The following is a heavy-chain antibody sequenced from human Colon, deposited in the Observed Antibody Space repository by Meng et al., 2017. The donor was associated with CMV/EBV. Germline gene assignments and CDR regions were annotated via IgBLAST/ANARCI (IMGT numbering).Heavy chain of an antibody. CDR1: GVMFNDNA. CDR2: ISWNGDST. V-gene: IGHV3-20*04. D-gene: IGHD4/OR15-4a*01. J-gene: IGHJ4*02. Sequence: CWEASGVMFNDNAMSWVSQVPGKGMEWVSGISWNGDSTFYADSVRGRFTISRDNAKNSLYLQMDSLRVEDTALYYCAKDYMSACDSWGQGTLVTVSS. CDR3: AKDYMSACDS.